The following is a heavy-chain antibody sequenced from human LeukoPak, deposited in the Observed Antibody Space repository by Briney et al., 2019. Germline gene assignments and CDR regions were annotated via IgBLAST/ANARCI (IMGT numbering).Heavy chain of an antibody. CDR2: IYYSGST. Sequence: PSETLSLTCTVSGGSISSSSYYWGWIRQPPGKGLEWIGSIYYSGSTYYNPSLKSRVTISVDTSKNQFSLKLSSVTAADTAVYYCARRLDYYGSADYYYYMDVWGKGTTVTVSS. CDR1: GGSISSSSYY. D-gene: IGHD3-10*01. J-gene: IGHJ6*03. V-gene: IGHV4-39*01. CDR3: ARRLDYYGSADYYYYMDV.